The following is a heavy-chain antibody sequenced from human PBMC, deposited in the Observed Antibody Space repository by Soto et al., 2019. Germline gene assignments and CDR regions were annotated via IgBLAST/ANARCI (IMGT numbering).Heavy chain of an antibody. CDR3: ARDRVWAGSPPSSYYYDSSGYSGPTDY. V-gene: IGHV1-18*01. J-gene: IGHJ4*02. Sequence: ASVKVSCKASGYTFTSYGISWVRQAPGQGLEWMGWISAYNGNTNYAQKLQGRVTMTTDTSTSTAYMDLRSLIFDDTAVYYCARDRVWAGSPPSSYYYDSSGYSGPTDYWGQGTLVTVSS. CDR1: GYTFTSYG. D-gene: IGHD3-22*01. CDR2: ISAYNGNT.